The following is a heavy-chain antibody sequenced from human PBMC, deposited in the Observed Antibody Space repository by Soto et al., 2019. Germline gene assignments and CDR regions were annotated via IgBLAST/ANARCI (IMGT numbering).Heavy chain of an antibody. J-gene: IGHJ4*02. CDR3: AKGSRGYTGYVFDY. V-gene: IGHV3-7*05. CDR2: IKQDGSET. Sequence: PGGSLRLSCAASGFTFNTYWMTWVRQAPGKGLEWVANIKQDGSETYYVDSVKGRFTISRDNSKNTVYLQMNSLRAEDTAVYYCAKGSRGYTGYVFDYWGQGALVTVSS. D-gene: IGHD5-12*01. CDR1: GFTFNTYW.